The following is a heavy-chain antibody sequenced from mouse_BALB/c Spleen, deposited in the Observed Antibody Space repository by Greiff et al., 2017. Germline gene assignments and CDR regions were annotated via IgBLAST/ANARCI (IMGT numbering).Heavy chain of an antibody. CDR2: INPYNGDT. CDR1: GYSFTGYF. Sequence: VQLQQSGPELVKPGASVKISCKASGYSFTGYFMNWVMQSHGKSLGWIGRINPYNGDTFYNQKFKGKATLTVDKSSSTAHMELRSLASEDSAVYYCARRATGTGAWFAYWGQGTLVTVSA. CDR3: ARRATGTGAWFAY. D-gene: IGHD4-1*02. V-gene: IGHV1-20*02. J-gene: IGHJ3*01.